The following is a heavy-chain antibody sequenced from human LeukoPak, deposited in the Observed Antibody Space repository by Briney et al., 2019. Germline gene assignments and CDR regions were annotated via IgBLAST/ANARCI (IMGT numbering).Heavy chain of an antibody. Sequence: NPTETLSLTCTVSGGSISSSSYYWGWIRQPPGKGLEWIRSIYYSGSTYYNPSLKSRVTISLDTSKNQFSLKLSSVTAADTAVYYCAGHHPRNTVDFWGQGTLVTVSS. J-gene: IGHJ4*02. CDR2: IYYSGST. CDR1: GGSISSSSYY. CDR3: AGHHPRNTVDF. D-gene: IGHD2/OR15-2a*01. V-gene: IGHV4-39*01.